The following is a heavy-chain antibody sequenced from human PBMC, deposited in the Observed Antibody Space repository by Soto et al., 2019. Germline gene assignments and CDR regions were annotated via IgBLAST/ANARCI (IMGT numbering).Heavy chain of an antibody. V-gene: IGHV1-18*01. CDR1: GYTFTSYG. CDR3: ARDGYNPGDYYYGMDV. CDR2: ISAYNGNT. J-gene: IGHJ6*02. Sequence: ASVKVSCKASGYTFTSYGISWVRQAPGQGLEWMGWISAYNGNTNYAQKLQGRVTMTTDTSTSTAYMELRSLRSDDTAVYYCARDGYNPGDYYYGMDVWGQGTTVTVSS. D-gene: IGHD5-12*01.